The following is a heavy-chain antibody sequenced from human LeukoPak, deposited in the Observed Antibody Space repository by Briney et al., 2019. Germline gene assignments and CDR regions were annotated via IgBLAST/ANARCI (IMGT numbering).Heavy chain of an antibody. CDR1: GFTFSNLP. J-gene: IGHJ6*03. Sequence: GGSLRLSCAASGFTFSNLPMSWVRQAPGKGLHWVSAISGPGGSTYYADSVKDRFTISRDNSKNTLYLQMNSLRAEDTAVYYCGPTLGYNYYMDVWGKGTTVTVSS. CDR2: ISGPGGST. V-gene: IGHV3-23*01. D-gene: IGHD3-10*01. CDR3: GPTLGYNYYMDV.